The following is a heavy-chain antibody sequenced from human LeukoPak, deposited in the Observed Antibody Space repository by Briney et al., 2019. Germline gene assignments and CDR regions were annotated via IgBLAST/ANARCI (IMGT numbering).Heavy chain of an antibody. J-gene: IGHJ4*02. CDR1: GFTFSSYA. CDR3: AKGDTYYDFWSGPALDY. Sequence: GGSLRLSCAASGFTFSSYAMHWVRQAPGKGLEWVAVISYDGSNKYYADSVKGRFTVSRDNSKNTLYLQMNSLRAEDTAVYYCAKGDTYYDFWSGPALDYWGQGTLVTVSS. V-gene: IGHV3-30-3*01. CDR2: ISYDGSNK. D-gene: IGHD3-3*01.